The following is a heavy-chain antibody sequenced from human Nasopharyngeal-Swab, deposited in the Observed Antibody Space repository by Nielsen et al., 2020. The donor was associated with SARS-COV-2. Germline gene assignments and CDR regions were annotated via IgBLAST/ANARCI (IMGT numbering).Heavy chain of an antibody. Sequence: SETLSLTCAVSGGSIRSSNWWSWVRQPPGNGLELIGEIYHSGSTNYNPSLKSRVTISVDKSKNQFSLKLSSVTAADTAVYYCARVESGCSGGSCGDYWGQGTLVTVSS. CDR1: GGSIRSSNW. V-gene: IGHV4-4*02. J-gene: IGHJ4*02. CDR3: ARVESGCSGGSCGDY. D-gene: IGHD2-15*01. CDR2: IYHSGST.